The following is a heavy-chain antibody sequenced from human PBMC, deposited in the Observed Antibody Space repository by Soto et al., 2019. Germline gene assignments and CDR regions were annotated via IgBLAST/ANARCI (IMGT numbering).Heavy chain of an antibody. CDR2: ISWNSGSI. Sequence: EVQLVESGGGLVQPGRSLRLSCAASGFTFDDYAMHWVRQAPGKGLEWVSGISWNSGSIGYADSVKGRFTISRDNAKNSLYLQMNSLRAEDTALYYCAKVAYYYDSSGYHEFDYWGQGTLVTVSS. D-gene: IGHD3-22*01. V-gene: IGHV3-9*01. J-gene: IGHJ4*02. CDR1: GFTFDDYA. CDR3: AKVAYYYDSSGYHEFDY.